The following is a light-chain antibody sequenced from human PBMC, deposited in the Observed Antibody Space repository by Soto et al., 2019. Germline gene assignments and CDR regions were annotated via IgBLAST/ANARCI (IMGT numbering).Light chain of an antibody. J-gene: IGKJ5*01. CDR1: QSVSSSY. V-gene: IGKV3D-20*02. CDR2: GES. CDR3: QKRSNWPPT. Sequence: EVVLTQSPGTLSLSPGERATLSCRASQSVSSSYLAWYQQKPGQAPRLLIYGESTRATGVPDRFSGSGSGTEFTLAISSLQSEDFAVYYCQKRSNWPPTFGQGTRLEIK.